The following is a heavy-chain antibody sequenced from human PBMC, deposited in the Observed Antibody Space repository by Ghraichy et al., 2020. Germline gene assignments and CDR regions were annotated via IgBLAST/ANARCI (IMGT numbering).Heavy chain of an antibody. CDR2: IYTSGST. V-gene: IGHV4-4*09. CDR1: GGSISSYY. D-gene: IGHD3-9*01. Sequence: SETLSLTCTVSGGSISSYYWSWIRQPPGKGLEWIGYIYTSGSTNYNPSLKSRVTISVDTSKNQFSLKLSSVTAADTAVYYCARLAPTGYYGMDVWGQGTTVTVSS. CDR3: ARLAPTGYYGMDV. J-gene: IGHJ6*02.